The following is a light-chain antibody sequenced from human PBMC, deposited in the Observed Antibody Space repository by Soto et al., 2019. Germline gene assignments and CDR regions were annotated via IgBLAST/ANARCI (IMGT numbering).Light chain of an antibody. CDR3: SSYTTSSTLV. CDR2: EVS. V-gene: IGLV2-14*01. J-gene: IGLJ2*01. CDR1: SSDVGGYNY. Sequence: QSVLTQPPSASGSPGQSITISCNGTSSDVGGYNYVSWYQHHPDKAPKLMIYEVSNRPSGISNRFSGSKSGNTASLTISGLQAEDEADYYCSSYTTSSTLVFGGGTKVTVL.